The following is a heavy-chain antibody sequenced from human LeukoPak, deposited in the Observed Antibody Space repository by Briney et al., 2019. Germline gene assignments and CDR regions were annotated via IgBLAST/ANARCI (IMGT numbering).Heavy chain of an antibody. CDR3: ARRGWASGYFEY. CDR2: IYPGDSDT. V-gene: IGHV5-51*01. J-gene: IGHJ4*02. Sequence: GESLKISCRGSGYSFTNYWIGWVRHMPGKGLEWMGIIYPGDSDTRYAPSFQGQVTISADRSISTAYLQWSSLKASDTAMYYCARRGWASGYFEYWGQGTLVTVSS. CDR1: GYSFTNYW. D-gene: IGHD1-26*01.